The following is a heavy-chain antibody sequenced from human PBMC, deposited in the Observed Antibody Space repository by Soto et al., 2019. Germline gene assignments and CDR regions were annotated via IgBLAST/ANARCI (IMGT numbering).Heavy chain of an antibody. D-gene: IGHD3-10*01. CDR1: GYTFTRYG. CDR3: ARGHARADMDV. V-gene: IGHV1-69*04. Sequence: AASVKVSCKASGYTFTRYGISWVRQAPGQGLEWMGRIIPILGIANYAQKFQGRVTITADKSTSTAYTELSSLRSEDTAVYYCARGHARADMDVWGQGTTVTVSS. J-gene: IGHJ6*02. CDR2: IIPILGIA.